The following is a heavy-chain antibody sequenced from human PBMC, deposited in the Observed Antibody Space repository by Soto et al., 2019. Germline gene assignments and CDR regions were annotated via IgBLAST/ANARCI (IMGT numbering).Heavy chain of an antibody. V-gene: IGHV1-46*01. D-gene: IGHD2-2*01. CDR3: ARGAGYCISTSCPRYFDY. Sequence: QVQLVQSGAEVKKPGASVKVSCKASGYTFTSYYMHWVRQAPGQGLEWMGIINPSGGSTSYAQKFQGRVTMTRDTSTSTVYMELSSLRSEDTAVYYCARGAGYCISTSCPRYFDYWGQGTLVTVSS. CDR1: GYTFTSYY. CDR2: INPSGGST. J-gene: IGHJ4*02.